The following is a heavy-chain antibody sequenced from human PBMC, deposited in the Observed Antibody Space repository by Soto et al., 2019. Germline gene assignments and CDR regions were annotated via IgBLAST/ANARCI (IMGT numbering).Heavy chain of an antibody. Sequence: QVQLVQSGAEVREPGASVKVSCKASGYSFTSLDINWVRQTTGQGLEWMGWMQPSSGRTGYAQKFQGRVTMTRDTYIYSVYMELSSLTSDDTAVYYCARGVTAGVDYWGQGTLVTVSS. CDR2: MQPSSGRT. CDR3: ARGVTAGVDY. V-gene: IGHV1-8*01. J-gene: IGHJ4*02. D-gene: IGHD1-26*01. CDR1: GYSFTSLD.